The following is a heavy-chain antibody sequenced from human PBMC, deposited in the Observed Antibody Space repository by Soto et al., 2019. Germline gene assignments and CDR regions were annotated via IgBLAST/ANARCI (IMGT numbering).Heavy chain of an antibody. Sequence: QITLKESGPTLVKPTQTLTLTCSFSGFSLSTYGVGVGWIRQPPGKALEWLALIYWDDDKRYSTALKSRLTIPKDTSKNLVVLTMINMDPVYTATYYCARFERFSVPFDYWGQGTLVTVSS. V-gene: IGHV2-5*02. D-gene: IGHD3-3*01. CDR3: ARFERFSVPFDY. J-gene: IGHJ4*02. CDR1: GFSLSTYGVG. CDR2: IYWDDDK.